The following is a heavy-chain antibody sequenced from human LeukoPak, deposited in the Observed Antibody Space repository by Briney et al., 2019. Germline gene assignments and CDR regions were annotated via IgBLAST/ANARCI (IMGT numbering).Heavy chain of an antibody. CDR2: IIPILGIA. Sequence: GASVKVSCKASGGTFSSYAISWVRQAPGQGLEWMGRIIPILGIANYAQKFQGRVTITADKSTSTAYMELSSLRSEDTAVYYYASQRGYSGYDDFTRSNSLDYWGQGTLVTVSS. D-gene: IGHD5-12*01. J-gene: IGHJ4*02. CDR3: ASQRGYSGYDDFTRSNSLDY. V-gene: IGHV1-69*04. CDR1: GGTFSSYA.